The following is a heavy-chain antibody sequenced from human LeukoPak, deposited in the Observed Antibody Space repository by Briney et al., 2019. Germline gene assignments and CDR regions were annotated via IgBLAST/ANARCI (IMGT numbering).Heavy chain of an antibody. V-gene: IGHV6-1*01. CDR3: ARGPDDLLHGRAFDF. J-gene: IGHJ3*01. CDR1: GDSISSNSAA. CDR2: TLYRSNWLN. D-gene: IGHD3-3*01. Sequence: ASQTLSLTCAISGDSISSNSAAWNWIRLSPSRGLEWLGRTLYRSNWLNDYAPSIKGRMTINPDTSKNQFSLQLKSVTPEDTALYYCARGPDDLLHGRAFDFWGQGTMVTVSS.